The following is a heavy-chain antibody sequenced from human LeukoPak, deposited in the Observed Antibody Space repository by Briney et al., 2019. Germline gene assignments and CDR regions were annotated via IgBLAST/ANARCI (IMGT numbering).Heavy chain of an antibody. Sequence: ASVKVSCKASGYTFTGYYMHWVRQAPGQGLEWMGWISAYNGNTNYAQKLQGRVTMTTDTSTSTAYMELRSLRSDDTAVYYCVEWDFDLWGRGTLVTVSS. J-gene: IGHJ2*01. CDR3: VEWDFDL. CDR2: ISAYNGNT. CDR1: GYTFTGYY. V-gene: IGHV1-18*04.